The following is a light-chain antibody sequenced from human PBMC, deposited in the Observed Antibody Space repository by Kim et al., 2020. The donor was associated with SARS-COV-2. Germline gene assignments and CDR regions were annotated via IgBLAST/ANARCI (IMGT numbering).Light chain of an antibody. Sequence: RVTISCTGSSSNIGAGYDVHWYQQLPGTSPKLLMYANTNRPSGVPDRFSGSKSGTSASLAITGLQPEDEADYYCQTHDSSLSGWVFGGGTKLTVL. CDR1: SSNIGAGYD. J-gene: IGLJ3*02. V-gene: IGLV1-40*01. CDR2: ANT. CDR3: QTHDSSLSGWV.